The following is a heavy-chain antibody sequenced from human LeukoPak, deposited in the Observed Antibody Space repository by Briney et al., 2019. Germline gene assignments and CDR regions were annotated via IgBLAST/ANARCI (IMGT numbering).Heavy chain of an antibody. J-gene: IGHJ4*02. V-gene: IGHV1-18*01. D-gene: IGHD3-22*01. CDR3: ATTRYDSSGYNPRGDWSY. CDR1: GYTFTSYG. Sequence: ASVMVSCKASGYTFTSYGISWVRQAPGQGLEWMGWISAYNGNTNYAQKLQGRVTMTTDTSTSTAYMELRSLRSDDTAVYYCATTRYDSSGYNPRGDWSYWGQGTLVTVSS. CDR2: ISAYNGNT.